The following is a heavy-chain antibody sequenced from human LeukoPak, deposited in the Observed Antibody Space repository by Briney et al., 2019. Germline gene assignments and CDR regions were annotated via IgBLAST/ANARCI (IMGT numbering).Heavy chain of an antibody. CDR2: IYYSGST. J-gene: IGHJ4*02. D-gene: IGHD1-26*01. Sequence: SETLSLTCTVSGGSISSSSYYWGWIRQPPGKGLEWIGSIYYSGSTYYNPSLKSRVTMSVDTSKNQFSLKLSSVTAADTAVYYCARESYSGSSSDYWGQGTLVTVSS. CDR1: GGSISSSSYY. CDR3: ARESYSGSSSDY. V-gene: IGHV4-39*07.